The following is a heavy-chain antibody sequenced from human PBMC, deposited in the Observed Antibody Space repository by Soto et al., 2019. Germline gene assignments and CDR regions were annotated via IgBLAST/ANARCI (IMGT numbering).Heavy chain of an antibody. D-gene: IGHD6-19*01. J-gene: IGHJ4*02. CDR1: GFTFSSYG. CDR3: AKDFGHAPRYSSGPFDY. Sequence: GGSLRLSCAASGFTFSSYGMHWVRQAPGKGLEWVAVISYDGSNKYYADSVKGRFTISRDNSKNTLYLQMNSLRAEDTAVYYCAKDFGHAPRYSSGPFDYWGQGTLVTVSS. CDR2: ISYDGSNK. V-gene: IGHV3-30*18.